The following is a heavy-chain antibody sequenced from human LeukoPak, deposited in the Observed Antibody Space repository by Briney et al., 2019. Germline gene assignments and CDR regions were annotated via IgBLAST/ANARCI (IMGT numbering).Heavy chain of an antibody. CDR2: ISYDGSNK. CDR1: GFTFSSYG. J-gene: IGHJ4*02. CDR3: ARDWGIAVAGTYFDY. V-gene: IGHV3-30-3*01. Sequence: TGGSLRLSCAASGFTFSSYGMHWVRLAPGKGLEWVAVISYDGSNKYYVDSVKGRFTISRDNSKNTLYLQMNSLRAEDTAVYYCARDWGIAVAGTYFDYWGQGTLVTVSS. D-gene: IGHD6-19*01.